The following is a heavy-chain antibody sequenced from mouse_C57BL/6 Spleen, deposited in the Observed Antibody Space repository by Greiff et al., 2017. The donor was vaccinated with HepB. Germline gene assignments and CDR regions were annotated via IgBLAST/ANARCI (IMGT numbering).Heavy chain of an antibody. Sequence: EVQLKQSGTVLARPGASVKMSCKTSGYTFTSYWMHWVKQRPGQGLEWIGAIYPGNSDTSYNQKFKGKAILTAVTSASTAYMELSSLTNEDSAVYYCTNHYYGENYFDYWGQGTTLTVSS. J-gene: IGHJ2*01. V-gene: IGHV1-5*01. CDR3: TNHYYGENYFDY. CDR1: GYTFTSYW. CDR2: IYPGNSDT. D-gene: IGHD1-1*01.